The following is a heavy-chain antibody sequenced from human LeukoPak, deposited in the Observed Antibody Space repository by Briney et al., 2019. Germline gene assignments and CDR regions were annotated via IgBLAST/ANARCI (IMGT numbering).Heavy chain of an antibody. D-gene: IGHD3-10*01. V-gene: IGHV3-30*02. Sequence: GGSLRLSCAASGFALSRYGMHWVRQAPGKGLEWVAFIRFDGSNKYLADSVKGRFTISRDNSKNTLFLQMNSLRVEDTAVYYCAKDFYYGSGSPYYFDKWGQGTLVTVSS. CDR1: GFALSRYG. CDR3: AKDFYYGSGSPYYFDK. CDR2: IRFDGSNK. J-gene: IGHJ4*02.